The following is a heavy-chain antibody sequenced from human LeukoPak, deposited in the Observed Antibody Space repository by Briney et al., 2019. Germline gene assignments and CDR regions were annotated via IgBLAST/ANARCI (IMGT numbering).Heavy chain of an antibody. CDR2: ISSDGGKK. V-gene: IGHV3-30*03. CDR1: DFTLSSHG. J-gene: IGHJ4*02. D-gene: IGHD1-26*01. Sequence: QTGGSLRLSCVVSDFTLSSHGMHWVRQAPGKGLEWVAVISSDGGKKSYAGSVKGRFTISRDNSKNTLYLQMDSLRVEDTAIYYYARDRAWDYLDSWDQGPLVTVSS. CDR3: ARDRAWDYLDS.